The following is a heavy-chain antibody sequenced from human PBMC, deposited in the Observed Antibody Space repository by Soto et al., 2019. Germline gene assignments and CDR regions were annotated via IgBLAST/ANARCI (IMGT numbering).Heavy chain of an antibody. CDR1: GGSISSSSYY. CDR3: ARTAAVYFDY. CDR2: IYYSGST. Sequence: QLQLQESGPGLVKPSETLSLTCTVSGGSISSSSYYWGWIRQPPGKGLEWIGRIYYSGSTYYNPSLKSRVAISVDTSKTQFSLKLSSGTAADTAVYYGARTAAVYFDYWGQGTLVTVSS. V-gene: IGHV4-39*01. J-gene: IGHJ4*02. D-gene: IGHD2-21*02.